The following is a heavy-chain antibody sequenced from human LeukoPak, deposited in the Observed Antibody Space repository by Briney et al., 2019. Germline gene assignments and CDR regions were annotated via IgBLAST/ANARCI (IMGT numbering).Heavy chain of an antibody. CDR2: IYYSGST. J-gene: IGHJ4*02. D-gene: IGHD6-13*01. Sequence: PSETLSLTCTVPGGSISSSSYYWGCIRQPPGKGLEWIGSIYYSGSTYYNPSLKSRVTISVDTSKNQFSLKLSSVTAADTAVYYFARQSKLAAADYWGQGTLVTVSS. V-gene: IGHV4-39*01. CDR1: GGSISSSSYY. CDR3: ARQSKLAAADY.